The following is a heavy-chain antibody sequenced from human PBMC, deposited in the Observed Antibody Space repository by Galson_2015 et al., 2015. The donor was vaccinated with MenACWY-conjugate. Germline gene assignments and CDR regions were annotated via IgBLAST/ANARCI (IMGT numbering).Heavy chain of an antibody. V-gene: IGHV3-23*01. CDR3: TKVLWTAFSRYFDS. Sequence: SLRLSCAASGFSFSSYAMGWVRQAPGKGLVWVSAIIASGATAYYADSVKGRFTISRDNSKNTLYLQMNSLGAEDTAVYYCTKVLWTAFSRYFDSWGQGTLVTVSS. J-gene: IGHJ4*02. CDR1: GFSFSSYA. CDR2: IIASGATA. D-gene: IGHD3/OR15-3a*01.